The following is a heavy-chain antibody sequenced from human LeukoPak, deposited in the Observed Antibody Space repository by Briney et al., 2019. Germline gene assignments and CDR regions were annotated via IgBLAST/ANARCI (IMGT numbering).Heavy chain of an antibody. V-gene: IGHV1-2*02. J-gene: IGHJ4*02. CDR3: AREGGLWNDFDY. CDR2: INPNSGGT. D-gene: IGHD1-1*01. CDR1: GYTFIGYY. Sequence: ASVKVSCKASGYTFIGYYIHWVRQAPGQGLEWMGWINPNSGGTNYAQKFQGRVTMTTDTSTSTAYMELRSLRSDDTAVYYCAREGGLWNDFDYWGQGTLVIVSS.